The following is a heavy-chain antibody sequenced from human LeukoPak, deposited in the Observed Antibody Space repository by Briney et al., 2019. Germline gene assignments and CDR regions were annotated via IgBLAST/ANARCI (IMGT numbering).Heavy chain of an antibody. CDR2: ISAYNGNT. V-gene: IGHV1-18*01. J-gene: IGHJ4*02. CDR3: ARDRGFWSGPYYFDY. Sequence: GASVKVSCQASGYTFTSYGIRWVRQAPGQGLAWMGWISAYNGNTNYAQKLQGRVTMTTDTSTSTVYMELSSLRSEDTAVYYCARDRGFWSGPYYFDYWGQGTLVTVSS. D-gene: IGHD3-3*01. CDR1: GYTFTSYG.